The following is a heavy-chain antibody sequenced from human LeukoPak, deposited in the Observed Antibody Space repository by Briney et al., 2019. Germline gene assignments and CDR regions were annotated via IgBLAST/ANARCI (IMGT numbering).Heavy chain of an antibody. J-gene: IGHJ4*02. Sequence: SETLSLTCAVYGGSFSGYYWSWIRQPPGKGLEWIGEINHSGSTNYNPSLKSRVTISVDTSKNQFSLTLSSVTAADTAVYYCAGTSLKPGYYLGWVYWGQGPRVTVSP. CDR2: INHSGST. CDR3: AGTSLKPGYYLGWVY. D-gene: IGHD3-9*01. CDR1: GGSFSGYY. V-gene: IGHV4-34*01.